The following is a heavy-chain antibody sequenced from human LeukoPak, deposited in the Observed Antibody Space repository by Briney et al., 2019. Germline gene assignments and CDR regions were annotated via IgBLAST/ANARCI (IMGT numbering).Heavy chain of an antibody. J-gene: IGHJ6*03. Sequence: PSETLSLTCAVSGYSISSGYYWSWIRQPPGKGLEWIGYIYYSGSTNYNPSLKSRVTISVDTSKNQFSLKLSSVTAADTAVYYCASDAGNHYYYYMDAWGKGTTVTVSS. CDR2: IYYSGST. CDR1: GYSISSGYY. CDR3: ASDAGNHYYYYMDA. V-gene: IGHV4-61*01. D-gene: IGHD4-23*01.